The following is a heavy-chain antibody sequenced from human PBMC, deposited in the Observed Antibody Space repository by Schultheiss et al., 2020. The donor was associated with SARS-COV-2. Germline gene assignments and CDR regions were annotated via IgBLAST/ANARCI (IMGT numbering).Heavy chain of an antibody. J-gene: IGHJ4*02. CDR3: ANTAYYYDSSGYWGYYFDY. D-gene: IGHD3-22*01. CDR2: IWYDGSNK. V-gene: IGHV3-33*08. CDR1: GFTFSSYG. Sequence: GESLKISCAASGFTFSSYGMHWVRQAPGKGLEWVAVIWYDGSNKYYADSVKGRFTISRDNSKNTLYLQMNSLRAEDTAVYYCANTAYYYDSSGYWGYYFDYWGQGTLVTVSS.